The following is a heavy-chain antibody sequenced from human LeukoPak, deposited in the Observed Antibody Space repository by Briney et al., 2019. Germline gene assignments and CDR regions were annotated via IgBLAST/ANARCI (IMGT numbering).Heavy chain of an antibody. CDR3: AREGDIVVVPAARWDY. CDR1: GFTYSSYW. J-gene: IGHJ4*02. V-gene: IGHV3-7*01. Sequence: GGSLSLSCTASGFTYSSYWMSWVRQAPGKGLEWVANIKQDGSEKYYVDSVRGRFTISRDNAKNSLYLQMNSLRAEDTAVYYCAREGDIVVVPAARWDYWGQGTLVTVSS. CDR2: IKQDGSEK. D-gene: IGHD2-2*01.